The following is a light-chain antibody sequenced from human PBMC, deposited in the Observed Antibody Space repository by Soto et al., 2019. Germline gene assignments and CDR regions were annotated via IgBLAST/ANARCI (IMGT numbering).Light chain of an antibody. CDR2: KAS. V-gene: IGKV1-5*03. CDR1: QSISSW. CDR3: QPYNSFPYT. J-gene: IGKJ2*01. Sequence: DIQMTQSPSTLSASVGDRVTIPCRASQSISSWLAWYQQKPGKAPKLLMYKASTLESGVPSRCSGSGSGTEFTLTLRSLQPDDFATYYCQPYNSFPYTFGQGNRLE.